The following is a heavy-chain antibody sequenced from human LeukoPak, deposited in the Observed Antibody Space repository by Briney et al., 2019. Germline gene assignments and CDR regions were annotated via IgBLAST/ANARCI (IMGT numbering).Heavy chain of an antibody. CDR1: GGSISSSDCC. CDR3: ARPSTSGSYYY. J-gene: IGHJ4*02. V-gene: IGHV4-39*01. CDR2: IHYIGAT. Sequence: SETLSLTCTVSGGSISSSDCCWGWIRQPPGKGLEWIGSIHYIGATYYYPSLKSRVTISVDTSKNQFSLKLTSVTAADTAVYYCARPSTSGSYYYWGQGTLVTVSS. D-gene: IGHD1-26*01.